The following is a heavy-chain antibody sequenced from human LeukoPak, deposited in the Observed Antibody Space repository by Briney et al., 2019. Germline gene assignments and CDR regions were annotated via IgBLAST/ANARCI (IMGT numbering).Heavy chain of an antibody. CDR2: IYYSGST. CDR1: GGSISSYY. V-gene: IGHV4-59*01. D-gene: IGHD4-23*01. J-gene: IGHJ4*02. CDR3: ARGRDGGIYTPFDY. Sequence: SETLSLTCTVSGGSISSYYWSWIRQPPGKRLQWIGYIYYSGSTNYNPSLKSRVTMAVDTSKKQFSLKLSSVTAADTAVYYCARGRDGGIYTPFDYWGQGTLVTVSS.